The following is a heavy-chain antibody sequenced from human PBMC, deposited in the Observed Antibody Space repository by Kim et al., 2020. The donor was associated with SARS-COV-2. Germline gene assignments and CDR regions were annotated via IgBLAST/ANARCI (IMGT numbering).Heavy chain of an antibody. CDR2: ISSSGGIM. D-gene: IGHD3-22*01. CDR1: GFTFSDYY. Sequence: GGSLRLSCAGSGFTFSDYYMNWIRQAPGRGLEWLSYISSSGGIMYYADSVKGRFTISRDNAKNSLSLQMNSLRAEDTAVYYCARDLRAHSDGSSYYPDAFHVWGQGTVVTVSS. V-gene: IGHV3-11*01. CDR3: ARDLRAHSDGSSYYPDAFHV. J-gene: IGHJ3*01.